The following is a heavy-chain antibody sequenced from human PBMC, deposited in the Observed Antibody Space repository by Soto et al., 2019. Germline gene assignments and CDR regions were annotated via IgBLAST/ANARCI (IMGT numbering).Heavy chain of an antibody. D-gene: IGHD6-19*01. V-gene: IGHV2-5*02. CDR1: GFSLSTSGVG. J-gene: IGHJ3*02. CDR2: IYWDDDK. Sequence: GSGPTLVNPTQTLTLTCTFSGFSLSTSGVGVGWIRQPPGKALEWLALIYWDDDKRYSPSLKSRLTITKDTSKNQVVLTMTNMDPVDTATYYCAHKARGVGIAVAGYMGAFDIWGQGTMVTVSS. CDR3: AHKARGVGIAVAGYMGAFDI.